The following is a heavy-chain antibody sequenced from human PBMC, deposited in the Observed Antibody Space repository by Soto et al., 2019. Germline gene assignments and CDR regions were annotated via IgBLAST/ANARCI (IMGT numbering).Heavy chain of an antibody. D-gene: IGHD6-19*01. V-gene: IGHV4-59*13. CDR3: AREAGPDRWFDP. J-gene: IGHJ5*02. CDR1: GGSIDTYY. Sequence: SETLSLTCSVSGGSIDTYYWTWFRQAPGKGLECIGNIYYSGTTNLNPALESRVTMSIDRAKKQFSLTLSSVTAADTAVYYCAREAGPDRWFDPWGQGTLVTVSS. CDR2: IYYSGTT.